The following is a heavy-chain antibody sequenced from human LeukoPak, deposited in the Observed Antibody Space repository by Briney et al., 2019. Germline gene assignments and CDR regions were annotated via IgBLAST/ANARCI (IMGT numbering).Heavy chain of an antibody. CDR3: ARPRWFGEPRDLSAFDI. V-gene: IGHV3-23*01. J-gene: IGHJ3*02. D-gene: IGHD3-10*01. Sequence: GGSLRLSCAASGFTFSSYAMSWVRQAPGKGLEWVSAISGSGGSTYYADSVRGRFTISRDNSKNTLYLQMNSLRAEDTAVYYCARPRWFGEPRDLSAFDIWGQGTMVTVSS. CDR1: GFTFSSYA. CDR2: ISGSGGST.